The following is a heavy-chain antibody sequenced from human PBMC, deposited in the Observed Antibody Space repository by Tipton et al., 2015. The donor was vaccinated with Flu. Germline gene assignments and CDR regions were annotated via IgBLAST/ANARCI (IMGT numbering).Heavy chain of an antibody. CDR2: ISAYNGNT. CDR3: ARGGEVQGVYYYYGMDV. D-gene: IGHD3-10*01. CDR1: GYTFTSYG. Sequence: QVQLVQSGAEVKKPGASVKVSCKASGYTFTSYGISWVRQAPGQGLAWMGWISAYNGNTNYAQTLQGRVTMTTDTSTSTAYMELRSLRSDDTAVYYCARGGEVQGVYYYYGMDVWGQGTTVTVSS. J-gene: IGHJ6*02. V-gene: IGHV1-18*01.